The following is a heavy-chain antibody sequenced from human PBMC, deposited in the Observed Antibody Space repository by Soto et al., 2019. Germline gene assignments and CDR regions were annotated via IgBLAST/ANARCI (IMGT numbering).Heavy chain of an antibody. CDR3: ARAVGITIFGVGPWYFDY. CDR1: GGTFSSYA. V-gene: IGHV1-69*01. D-gene: IGHD3-3*01. CDR2: SIPILGTA. J-gene: IGHJ4*02. Sequence: QVQLVQSGAEVKKPGSSVKVSCRASGGTFSSYAISWLRQAPGQGLEWMGGSIPILGTANYAQKFQGRVTITADESTSTGYMELSSLRSEDTAVYYCARAVGITIFGVGPWYFDYWGQGTLVTVSS.